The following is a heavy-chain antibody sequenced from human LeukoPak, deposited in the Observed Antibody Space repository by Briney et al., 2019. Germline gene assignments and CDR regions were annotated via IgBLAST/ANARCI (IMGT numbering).Heavy chain of an antibody. CDR2: IYSSGST. J-gene: IGHJ5*02. Sequence: SETLSLTCTVSGGSISGYYWTWIRQPPGKGLGWIGCIYSSGSTSYKPSLKSRITISVDTSKNQFSLNLSSVTAADTAVYYCVRGKAAAGAIWFDPWGQGTLVTVSS. D-gene: IGHD6-13*01. V-gene: IGHV4-59*01. CDR3: VRGKAAAGAIWFDP. CDR1: GGSISGYY.